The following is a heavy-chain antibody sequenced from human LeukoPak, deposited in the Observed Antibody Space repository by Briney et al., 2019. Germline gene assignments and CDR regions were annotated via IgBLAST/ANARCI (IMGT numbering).Heavy chain of an antibody. V-gene: IGHV4-31*03. CDR1: GGSISSGGYY. CDR2: IYYSGST. D-gene: IGHD5-12*01. Sequence: PSETLSLTCTVSGGSISSGGYYWSWIRQHPGKGLEWIGYIYYSGSTYYNPSLKSRVTISVDTSKNQFSLKLSSVTAADTAVYYCARDSRGGYTAIDAFDIWGQGTMVTASS. J-gene: IGHJ3*02. CDR3: ARDSRGGYTAIDAFDI.